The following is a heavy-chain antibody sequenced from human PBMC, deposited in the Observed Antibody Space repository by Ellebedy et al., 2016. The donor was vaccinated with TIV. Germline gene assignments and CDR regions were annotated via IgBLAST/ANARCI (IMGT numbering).Heavy chain of an antibody. D-gene: IGHD5-24*01. CDR2: IYYTGST. V-gene: IGHV4-59*01. CDR1: GGSINSYY. CDR3: AAGDGYNLHDY. Sequence: MPGGSLRLSCTVSGGSINSYYWNWIRQPPGKGLEWIGYIYYTGSTNYNPSIKSRVTISVDTSKNQFSLKLSSVTAADTAVYYCAAGDGYNLHDYWGQGTLVTVSS. J-gene: IGHJ4*02.